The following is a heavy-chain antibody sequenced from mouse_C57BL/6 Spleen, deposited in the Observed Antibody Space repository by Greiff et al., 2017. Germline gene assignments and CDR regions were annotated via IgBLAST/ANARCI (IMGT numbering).Heavy chain of an antibody. CDR1: GFNIKDYY. CDR2: IDPEDGET. CDR3: ARSLAYYYGSTWFAY. D-gene: IGHD1-1*01. V-gene: IGHV14-2*01. J-gene: IGHJ3*01. Sequence: EVQGVESGAELVKPGASVKLSCTASGFNIKDYYMHWVKQRTEQGLEWIGRIDPEDGETKYAPKFQGKATITADTSSNTAYLQLSSLTSEDTAVYYCARSLAYYYGSTWFAYWGQGTLVTVSA.